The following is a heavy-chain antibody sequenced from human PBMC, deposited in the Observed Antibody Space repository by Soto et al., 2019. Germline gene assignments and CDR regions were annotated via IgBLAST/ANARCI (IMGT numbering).Heavy chain of an antibody. CDR3: GKERRGSGWSVCNF. Sequence: FLRLSCTASGSPFSHYAMNWVRQGPGTRLEWVADISGSGDSARYADSVRGRFTISRDNSRDTLYLQMNSLRVDDTAVYYCGKERRGSGWSVCNFWGQGALVTVSS. CDR1: GSPFSHYA. D-gene: IGHD6-19*01. J-gene: IGHJ4*02. V-gene: IGHV3-23*01. CDR2: ISGSGDSA.